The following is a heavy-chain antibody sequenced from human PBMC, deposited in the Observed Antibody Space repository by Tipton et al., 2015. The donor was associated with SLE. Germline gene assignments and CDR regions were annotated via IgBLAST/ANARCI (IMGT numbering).Heavy chain of an antibody. CDR3: ASLLDWRSDAFDI. CDR2: IYSGDKT. J-gene: IGHJ3*02. D-gene: IGHD3-9*01. V-gene: IGHV3-53*01. Sequence: GSLRLSCVASGFTVSRNYMAWVRQAPGKGLEWVSVIYSGDKTSYSDSVKGRFAISRDNSKTTLYLQMNSLRVEDTAVYYCASLLDWRSDAFDIWGQGTMVTVSS. CDR1: GFTVSRNY.